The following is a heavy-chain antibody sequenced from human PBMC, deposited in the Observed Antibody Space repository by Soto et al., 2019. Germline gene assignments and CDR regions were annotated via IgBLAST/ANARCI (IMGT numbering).Heavy chain of an antibody. Sequence: PGGSLRLSCAASGFTFSDYAMSWVRQTPGKGLKWISIISGNGGFTDYADSVKGRFTISRDNSRNTLFLQINSLRAEDTAVYYCVKDYFDRGYYYSGMDVWGQGTTVTVSS. CDR3: VKDYFDRGYYYSGMDV. CDR1: GFTFSDYA. J-gene: IGHJ6*02. CDR2: ISGNGGFT. D-gene: IGHD3-9*01. V-gene: IGHV3-23*01.